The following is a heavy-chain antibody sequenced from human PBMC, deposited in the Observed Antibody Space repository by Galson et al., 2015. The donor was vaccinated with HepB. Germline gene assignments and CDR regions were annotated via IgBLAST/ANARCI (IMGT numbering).Heavy chain of an antibody. CDR1: GGTFSSYSSYA. J-gene: IGHJ6*03. D-gene: IGHD3-10*01. CDR2: LIPVLDIA. Sequence: SVKVSCKASGGTFSSYSSYALSWVRQAPGQGLEWMGGLIPVLDIANYAQKFQGRVTITADKSTRTVYMELSSLRSDDTAVYYCARDGGYYPTYYYYYMDVWGKGTTVTVSS. V-gene: IGHV1-69*10. CDR3: ARDGGYYPTYYYYYMDV.